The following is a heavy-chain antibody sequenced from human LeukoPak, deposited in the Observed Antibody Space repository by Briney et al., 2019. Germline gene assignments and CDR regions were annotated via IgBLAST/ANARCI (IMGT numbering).Heavy chain of an antibody. CDR3: ARGLELWIDY. J-gene: IGHJ4*02. CDR2: IWYDGSNK. V-gene: IGHV3-33*01. D-gene: IGHD5-18*01. Sequence: PGRSLRLSCAASGFTFSSYGMHWVRQAPGKVLEWVAVIWYDGSNKYYADSVKGRFTISRDNSKNTLYLQMNSLRAEDTAVYYCARGLELWIDYWGQGTLVTVSS. CDR1: GFTFSSYG.